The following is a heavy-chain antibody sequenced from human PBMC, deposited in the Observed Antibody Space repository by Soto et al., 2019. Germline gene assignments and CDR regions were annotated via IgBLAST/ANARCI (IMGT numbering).Heavy chain of an antibody. CDR1: GFTFRSYA. D-gene: IGHD5-18*01. J-gene: IGHJ4*02. CDR2: ISKDGSKK. V-gene: IGHV3-30-3*01. Sequence: QVQLVESGGGVVQPGRSLRLSCAASGFTFRSYAMHWVGQAPGKGLEWVAVISKDGSKKYYADSVKGRFTISRDNSKNTLYLQVNSLSPEDTALYYCARSDTTMVPFDYWGQGTLVTVSS. CDR3: ARSDTTMVPFDY.